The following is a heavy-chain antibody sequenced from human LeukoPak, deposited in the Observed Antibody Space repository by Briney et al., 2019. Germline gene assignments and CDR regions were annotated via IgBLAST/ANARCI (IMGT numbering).Heavy chain of an antibody. CDR1: GLTFSRDW. D-gene: IGHD3-22*01. CDR3: ATYSSLNTREFQY. V-gene: IGHV3-7*01. Sequence: GGSLRLSCEASGLTFSRDWMGWVRQAPGKGLEWVANIRQDGGEAYYGDSVKGRFIISRDNAKNSLFLQMNRLRAEDTAVYYCATYSSLNTREFQYWGQGTLVTVSP. J-gene: IGHJ1*01. CDR2: IRQDGGEA.